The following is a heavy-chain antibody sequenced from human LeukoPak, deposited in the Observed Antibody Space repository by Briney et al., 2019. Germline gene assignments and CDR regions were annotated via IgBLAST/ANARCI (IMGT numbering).Heavy chain of an antibody. J-gene: IGHJ5*02. CDR1: GGSISSYY. V-gene: IGHV4-34*01. Sequence: PSETLSLTCTVSGGSISSYYWSWIRQPPGKGLEWIGEINHSGSTNYNPSLKSRVTISVDTSKNQFSLKLSSVTAADTAVYYCARRTVTDWFDPWGQGTLVTVSS. D-gene: IGHD4-23*01. CDR3: ARRTVTDWFDP. CDR2: INHSGST.